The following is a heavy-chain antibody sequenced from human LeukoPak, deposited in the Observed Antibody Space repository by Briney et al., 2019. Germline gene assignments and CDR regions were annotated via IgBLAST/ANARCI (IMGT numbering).Heavy chain of an antibody. D-gene: IGHD5-12*01. V-gene: IGHV3-7*01. CDR3: VRDGGVSGYDLLDY. CDR2: INQDGSEE. J-gene: IGHJ4*02. Sequence: GGSMRLSCAASGFTVSNYWITWDRQAPGRGLEWVAHINQDGSEEHYMESAKARYTISRDNAKNSLSLQMNSLRAEDTAVYYCVRDGGVSGYDLLDYWGQGTLVTVSS. CDR1: GFTVSNYW.